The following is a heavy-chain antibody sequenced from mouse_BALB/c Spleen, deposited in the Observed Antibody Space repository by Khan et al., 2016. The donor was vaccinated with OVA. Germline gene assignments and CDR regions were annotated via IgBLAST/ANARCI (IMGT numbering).Heavy chain of an antibody. CDR1: GYTFTSYW. CDR3: ANHGSSSAWITY. CDR2: INPSTGYT. J-gene: IGHJ3*01. V-gene: IGHV1-7*01. D-gene: IGHD1-1*01. Sequence: QVQLQQSGAELAKPGASVKMSCKASGYTFTSYWMHWVKQRPGQGLEWIGYINPSTGYTEYNQRFKDKATLTAAKSSSTAYMQLCSLSSEESAVYYCANHGSSSAWITYWGQGTLVTVSA.